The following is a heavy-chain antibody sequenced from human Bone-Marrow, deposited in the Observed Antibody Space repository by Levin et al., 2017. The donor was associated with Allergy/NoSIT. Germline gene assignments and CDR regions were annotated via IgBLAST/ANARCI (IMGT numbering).Heavy chain of an antibody. J-gene: IGHJ4*01. Sequence: GGSLRLSCAASGFTFTSYAMAWVRQAPGKGLEWVASITGSAASTYYADSVKGRFTISKDNPKNALVLQMNSLRPEDTADYYCAKDRRFTVTADFDNWGHGTRVTVAS. V-gene: IGHV3-23*01. D-gene: IGHD4-17*01. CDR2: ITGSAAST. CDR1: GFTFTSYA. CDR3: AKDRRFTVTADFDN.